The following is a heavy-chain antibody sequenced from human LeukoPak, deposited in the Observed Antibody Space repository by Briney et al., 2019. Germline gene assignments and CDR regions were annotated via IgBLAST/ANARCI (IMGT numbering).Heavy chain of an antibody. V-gene: IGHV1-46*01. Sequence: ASVKVSCKASGYTFTSYYMHWVRQAPGQGLEWMGIINPSGGSTSYAQKFQGRVTMTRDMSTSTVYMELSSLRSEDTAVYYCARRGIVVVPAAIDWFDPWGQGTLVTVSS. D-gene: IGHD2-2*02. CDR3: ARRGIVVVPAAIDWFDP. J-gene: IGHJ5*02. CDR2: INPSGGST. CDR1: GYTFTSYY.